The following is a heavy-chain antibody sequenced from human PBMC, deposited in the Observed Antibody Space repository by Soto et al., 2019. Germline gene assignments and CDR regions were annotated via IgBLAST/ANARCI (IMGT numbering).Heavy chain of an antibody. V-gene: IGHV3-23*01. CDR2: ISGSGGST. CDR1: GFTFSSYA. J-gene: IGHJ6*02. D-gene: IGHD3-3*01. Sequence: PGGSLRLSCAASGFTFSSYAMSWVRQAPGKGLEWVSAISGSGGSTYYADSVKGRFTISRDNSKKTLFLQLTSLRVDDTAVYYCVKDLNYDFWSGYNYYALEIWGQGT. CDR3: VKDLNYDFWSGYNYYALEI.